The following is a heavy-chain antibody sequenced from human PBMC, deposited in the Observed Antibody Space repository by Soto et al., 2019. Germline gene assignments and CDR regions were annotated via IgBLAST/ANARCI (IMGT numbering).Heavy chain of an antibody. D-gene: IGHD3-22*01. CDR3: ATPLDYDSSGPDI. CDR2: IDPSDSYT. Sequence: GESLKISCTVSGYSFTRYWISWVRQMPGKGLEWMGRIDPSDSYTNYSPSFQGHVTISADKSISTAYLQWSSLKASDTAMYYCATPLDYDSSGPDIWGQGTMVTVSS. J-gene: IGHJ3*02. CDR1: GYSFTRYW. V-gene: IGHV5-10-1*01.